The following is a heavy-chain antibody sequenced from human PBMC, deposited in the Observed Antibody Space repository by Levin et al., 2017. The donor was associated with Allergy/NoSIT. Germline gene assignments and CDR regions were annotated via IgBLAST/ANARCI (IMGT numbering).Heavy chain of an antibody. V-gene: IGHV3-74*03. CDR1: GFLFNTYW. Sequence: GGSLRLSCEASGFLFNTYWMHWVRQVPGEGLEWVSRVSSDGSNIAYADSVKGRCTISRDNAKNSLYLQLNSLRADDSAIYYCASLSGGDERRRYWGRGTLVTVSS. D-gene: IGHD2-21*02. J-gene: IGHJ4*02. CDR3: ASLSGGDERRRY. CDR2: VSSDGSNI.